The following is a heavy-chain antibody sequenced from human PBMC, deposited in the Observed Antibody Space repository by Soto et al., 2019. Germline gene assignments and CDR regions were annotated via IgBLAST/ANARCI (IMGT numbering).Heavy chain of an antibody. J-gene: IGHJ4*02. Sequence: PSQTLSLTCVISGDSVSSNSAAWNWIRQSPSRGLEWLGRTYYRSKWYNDYAVSVKSRITINPDTSKNQFSLQLNSVTPEDTAVYYCARENDYDFWSGYYYFDYWGQGTLVTVSS. D-gene: IGHD3-3*01. CDR2: TYYRSKWYN. CDR3: ARENDYDFWSGYYYFDY. CDR1: GDSVSSNSAA. V-gene: IGHV6-1*01.